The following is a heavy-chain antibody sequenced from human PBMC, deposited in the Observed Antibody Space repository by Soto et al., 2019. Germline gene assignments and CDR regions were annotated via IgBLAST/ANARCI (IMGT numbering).Heavy chain of an antibody. CDR1: GFTFRDYY. D-gene: IGHD4-17*01. J-gene: IGHJ3*02. Sequence: GGSLRLSCAASGFTFRDYYMSWIRQAPGKGLEWVSYISSSSSYTNYADSVKGRFTISRDNAKNSLYLQMNSLRAEDTAVYYCARDRATVTTNYAFDIWGQGTMVTASS. CDR2: ISSSSSYT. CDR3: ARDRATVTTNYAFDI. V-gene: IGHV3-11*06.